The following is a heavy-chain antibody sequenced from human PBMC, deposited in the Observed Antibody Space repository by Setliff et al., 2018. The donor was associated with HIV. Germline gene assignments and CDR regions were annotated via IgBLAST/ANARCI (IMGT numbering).Heavy chain of an antibody. D-gene: IGHD3-22*01. CDR2: FYSSGST. J-gene: IGHJ6*02. CDR3: ARDVTYYYDSGGRDYYGMDV. Sequence: LSLTCTVSSGSIRSYYWSWIRQPPGKGLEWIGYFYSSGSTNYNPSLKSRVTISVDTSKNQFSLKLSSVTAADTAVYYCARDVTYYYDSGGRDYYGMDVWGQGTTVTVSS. V-gene: IGHV4-59*01. CDR1: SGSIRSYY.